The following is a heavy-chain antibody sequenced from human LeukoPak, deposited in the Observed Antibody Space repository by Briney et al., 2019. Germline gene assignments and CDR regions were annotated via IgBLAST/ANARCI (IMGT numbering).Heavy chain of an antibody. D-gene: IGHD2-8*01. J-gene: IGHJ5*02. CDR1: GGSISSGGYY. V-gene: IGHV4-31*03. CDR3: ARLYGATSWFDP. Sequence: SQTLSLTCIVSGGSISSGGYYWSWIRQHPGKGLEWIGYIYYSGSTYYNPSLKSRVTISVDTSKNQFSLKLSSVTAADTAVYYCARLYGATSWFDPWGQGTLVTVSS. CDR2: IYYSGST.